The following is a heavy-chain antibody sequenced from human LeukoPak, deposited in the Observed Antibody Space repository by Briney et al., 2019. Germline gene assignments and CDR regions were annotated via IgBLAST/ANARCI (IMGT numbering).Heavy chain of an antibody. CDR1: GFTFRTYW. J-gene: IGHJ4*02. CDR3: ARDRSGPDY. Sequence: GGSLRLSCAASGFTFRTYWMHWVRQAPGKGLVWVSRINTDGRSTSYADSVKGRFTVSRDNSKDTLYLQMNSLRADDTAVYYCARDRSGPDYWGQGTLVTVSS. CDR2: INTDGRST. D-gene: IGHD3-3*01. V-gene: IGHV3-74*01.